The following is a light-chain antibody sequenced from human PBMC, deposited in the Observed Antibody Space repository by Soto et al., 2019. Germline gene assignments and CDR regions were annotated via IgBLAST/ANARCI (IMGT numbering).Light chain of an antibody. J-gene: IGKJ2*01. V-gene: IGKV1-12*01. CDR1: QSVNNW. Sequence: DIQMTQSPSSVSASVGDRVTITCRASQSVNNWLAWYQQKPGKAPKLLIYAASNLQNGVPSRFSGSGSGTNFTLTIISLQPEDFATYYCQQADSFPYTFGQGTNLEI. CDR3: QQADSFPYT. CDR2: AAS.